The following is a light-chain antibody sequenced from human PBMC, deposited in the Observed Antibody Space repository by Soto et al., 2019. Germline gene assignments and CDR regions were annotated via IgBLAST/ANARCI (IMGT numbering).Light chain of an antibody. V-gene: IGKV3-11*01. J-gene: IGKJ4*01. CDR3: QQRSNWPLT. Sequence: EIVLTQSPATLSLSPGERATLSCRASQSISSYLAWYQQKPGQAPRLLIFDVSNRPTGIPARFSGSGSGTDFTLTISSLEPDDFAGYYCQQRSNWPLTFGGGTKVEIK. CDR1: QSISSY. CDR2: DVS.